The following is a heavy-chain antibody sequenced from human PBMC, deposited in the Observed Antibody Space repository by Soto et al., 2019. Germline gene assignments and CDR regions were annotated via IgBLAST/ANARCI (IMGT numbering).Heavy chain of an antibody. CDR3: ERHKAHQLRAFDH. Sequence: GGSLRLSCAASGFTFSSYGMHWVRQAPGKGLEWVAVIWYDGSNKYYADSVKGRFTISRDNYKNTLYLQMNSLRAEDTAVYYCERHKAHQLRAFDHWGQGTLVTVSS. D-gene: IGHD2-2*01. CDR1: GFTFSSYG. J-gene: IGHJ4*02. V-gene: IGHV3-33*01. CDR2: IWYDGSNK.